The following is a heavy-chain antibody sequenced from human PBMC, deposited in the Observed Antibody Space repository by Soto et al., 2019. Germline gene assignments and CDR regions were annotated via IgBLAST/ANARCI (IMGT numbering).Heavy chain of an antibody. CDR1: GYTFTTYG. J-gene: IGHJ5*02. CDR3: ARLFCGADNCYGWFDP. V-gene: IGHV1-18*01. Sequence: QVQLVQSGPEVKKPGASVKVSCKASGYTFTTYGISWVRQAPGQGLEWMGWINAYNGYTNYAQKIQDRLTLTVDTSKNTAYMDLRSLRSDDTAVYYCARLFCGADNCYGWFDPWGQGSLVTVSS. CDR2: INAYNGYT. D-gene: IGHD2-21*01.